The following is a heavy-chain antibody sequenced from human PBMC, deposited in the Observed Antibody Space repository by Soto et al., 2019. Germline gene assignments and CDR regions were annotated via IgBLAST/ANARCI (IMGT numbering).Heavy chain of an antibody. V-gene: IGHV3-23*01. CDR1: GFTFSSYA. J-gene: IGHJ4*02. Sequence: PGGSLRLSCAASGFTFSSYAMSWVRQAPGKGLEWVSAISGSGGSTYYADSVKGRFTISRDNSKNTLYLQMNSLRAEDTAVYYCAKGPTMIVVGILSHSGYWGQGTLVTVSS. CDR3: AKGPTMIVVGILSHSGY. D-gene: IGHD3-22*01. CDR2: ISGSGGST.